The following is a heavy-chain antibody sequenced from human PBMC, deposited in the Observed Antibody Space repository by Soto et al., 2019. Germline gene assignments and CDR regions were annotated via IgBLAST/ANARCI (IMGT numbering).Heavy chain of an antibody. V-gene: IGHV4-34*01. Sequence: QVQLQQWGAGLLKPSETLSLTCAVYGGSVSSGSYYWSWIRQPPGKGLEWIGEMSHSGGTHFNPSLKGRVTISVDTSKNQFSRKLSVVTAADTALYYCARVERGTATTVVDAFDIWGPGTMVTVSS. J-gene: IGHJ3*02. CDR3: ARVERGTATTVVDAFDI. CDR2: MSHSGGT. D-gene: IGHD1-1*01. CDR1: GGSVSSGSYY.